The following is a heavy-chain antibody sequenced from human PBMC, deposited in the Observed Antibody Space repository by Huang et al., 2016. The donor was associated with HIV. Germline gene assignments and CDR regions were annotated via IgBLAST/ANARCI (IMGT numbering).Heavy chain of an antibody. J-gene: IGHJ6*03. CDR2: INHSEST. V-gene: IGHV4-34*01. Sequence: QVQLQQWGAGLLRPSETLSLTCAVYGGSFCGYYGTWIRQPPGKGLEWIGEINHSESTNYNPSLKSRVTISVDTSRNQFSLTLTSVTAADTAVYYCARGQGGYYYYYMDVWGKGTTVTVSS. CDR3: ARGQGGYYYYYMDV. CDR1: GGSFCGYY.